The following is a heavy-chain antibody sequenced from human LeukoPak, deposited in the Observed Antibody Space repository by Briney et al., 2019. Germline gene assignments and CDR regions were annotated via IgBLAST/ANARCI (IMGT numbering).Heavy chain of an antibody. CDR3: ARGSYD. Sequence: PGGSLRLSCAGSGFTFSTSGMNWVRQAPGKGLEWVANIKQDGSEKYYVDSVKGRFTISRDNAKNSLYLQMNSLRAEDTAVYYCARGSYDWGQGTLVTVSS. V-gene: IGHV3-7*01. CDR1: GFTFSTSG. CDR2: IKQDGSEK. J-gene: IGHJ4*02. D-gene: IGHD4-17*01.